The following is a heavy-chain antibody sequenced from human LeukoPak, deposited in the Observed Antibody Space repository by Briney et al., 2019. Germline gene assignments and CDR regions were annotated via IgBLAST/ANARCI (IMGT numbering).Heavy chain of an antibody. CDR3: ASDYYDSSGYYYGLPPNDY. CDR1: GFTFSSYW. Sequence: GGSLRLSCAASGFTFSSYWMNWVRQAPGKGLEWVSSISSSSSYIYYADSVKGRFTISRDNAKNSLYLQMNSLRAEDTAVYYCASDYYDSSGYYYGLPPNDYWGQGTLVTVSS. V-gene: IGHV3-21*01. J-gene: IGHJ4*02. D-gene: IGHD3-22*01. CDR2: ISSSSSYI.